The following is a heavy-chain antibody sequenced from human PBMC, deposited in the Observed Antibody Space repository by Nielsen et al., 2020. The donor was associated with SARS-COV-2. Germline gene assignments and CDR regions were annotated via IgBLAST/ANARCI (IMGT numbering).Heavy chain of an antibody. Sequence: GESLKISCAASGFSLSSHWMSWVRQAPGKGLEWVATIKEDGSESEKYIVDSVKGRFTISRDNAKNSLYLQMNSLRAEDTALYYCAKDPRPYYSSFDYWGQGTLVTVSS. CDR3: AKDPRPYYSSFDY. CDR1: GFSLSSHW. CDR2: IKEDGSESEK. D-gene: IGHD6-19*01. J-gene: IGHJ4*02. V-gene: IGHV3-7*03.